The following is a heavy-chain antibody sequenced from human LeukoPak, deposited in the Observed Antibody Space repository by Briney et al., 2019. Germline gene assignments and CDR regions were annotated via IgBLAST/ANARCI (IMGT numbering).Heavy chain of an antibody. CDR1: GGSFSGYY. CDR2: INHSGST. CDR3: ARGGAARLHFQN. D-gene: IGHD6-6*01. V-gene: IGHV4-34*01. J-gene: IGHJ1*01. Sequence: PPEALSLTCAVYGGSFSGYYWSWIRQPPGKGLEWIGEINHSGSTNYNPSLKSRVTISVDTSKNQFSLNLNSVTAADTAVYYCARGGAARLHFQNWGQGTLVTVSS.